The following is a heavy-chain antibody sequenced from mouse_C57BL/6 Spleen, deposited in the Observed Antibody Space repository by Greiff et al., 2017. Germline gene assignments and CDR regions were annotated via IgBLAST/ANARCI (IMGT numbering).Heavy chain of an antibody. J-gene: IGHJ1*03. CDR2: IDPSDSET. V-gene: IGHV1-52*01. CDR3: ALHYYGSSFDV. Sequence: VKLQEPGAELVRPGSSVKLSCKASGYTFTSYWMHWVKQRPIQGLEWIGNIDPSDSETHYNQKFKDKATLTVDKSSSTAYMQLSSLTSEDSAVYYCALHYYGSSFDVWGTGTTVTVSS. D-gene: IGHD1-1*01. CDR1: GYTFTSYW.